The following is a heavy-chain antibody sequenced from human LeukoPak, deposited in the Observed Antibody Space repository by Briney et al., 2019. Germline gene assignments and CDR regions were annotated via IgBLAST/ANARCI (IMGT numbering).Heavy chain of an antibody. J-gene: IGHJ4*02. CDR2: INPSGGST. Sequence: ASAKVSCKASGYTFTSYYMHWVRQAPGQGLEWMGIINPSGGSTSYAQKFQGRVTMTRDTSTSTVYMELSSLRSEDTAVYYCARDSHIVVVPAAKSLDYWGQGTLVTVSS. CDR1: GYTFTSYY. D-gene: IGHD2-2*01. V-gene: IGHV1-46*03. CDR3: ARDSHIVVVPAAKSLDY.